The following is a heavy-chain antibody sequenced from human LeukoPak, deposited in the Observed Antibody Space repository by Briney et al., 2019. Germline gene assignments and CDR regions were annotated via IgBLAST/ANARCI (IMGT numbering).Heavy chain of an antibody. CDR1: GHIFTSYY. Sequence: VASVKVSCKASGHIFTSYYMYWVRQAPGQGPEWMGIINPSGGSIRYAQKFQGRVTMTRDTSISTAYMELSRLRSDDTAVYYCARSSYYYDSSGYYLSGWFDPWGQGTPVTVSS. CDR2: INPSGGSI. V-gene: IGHV1-46*01. D-gene: IGHD3-22*01. J-gene: IGHJ5*02. CDR3: ARSSYYYDSSGYYLSGWFDP.